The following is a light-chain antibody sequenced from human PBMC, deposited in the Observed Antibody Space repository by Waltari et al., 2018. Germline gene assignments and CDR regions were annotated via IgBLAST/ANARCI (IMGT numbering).Light chain of an antibody. V-gene: IGKV1-33*01. CDR3: QQFDTLPPS. CDR2: DAS. CDR1: QDINNF. Sequence: DIQMTQPPSSLSASVGDRVTITCQASQDINNFLNWYQQKPGRAPSPLIYDASNLETGVPSRFSGSGSGTHFTLTISSLQTEDSATYYCQQFDTLPPSFGGGTKVEI. J-gene: IGKJ4*01.